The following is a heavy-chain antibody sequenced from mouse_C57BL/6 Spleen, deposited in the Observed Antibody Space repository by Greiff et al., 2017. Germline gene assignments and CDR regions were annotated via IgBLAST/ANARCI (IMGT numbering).Heavy chain of an antibody. CDR1: GFSFNTYA. Sequence: GGGLVQPKGSLKLSCAASGFSFNTYAMNWVRQAPGKGLEWVARIRSKSNNYATYYADSVKDRFTISRDDSESMLYLQMNNLKTEDTAMYYCVRHDYYGSSWGYAMDYWGQGTSVTVSS. V-gene: IGHV10-1*01. D-gene: IGHD1-1*01. J-gene: IGHJ4*01. CDR2: IRSKSNNYAT. CDR3: VRHDYYGSSWGYAMDY.